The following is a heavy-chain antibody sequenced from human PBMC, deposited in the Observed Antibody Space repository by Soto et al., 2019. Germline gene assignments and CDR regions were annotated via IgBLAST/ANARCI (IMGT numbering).Heavy chain of an antibody. D-gene: IGHD5-12*01. CDR1: GGSISSGDYY. CDR2: IYYSGST. Sequence: PSETLSLTCTVSGGSISSGDYYWSWIRQPPGKGLEWIGYIYYSGSTCYNPSLKSRVTISVDTSKNQFSLKLSSVTAADTAVYYCARAPIVATIRWYFDLWGRGTLVT. CDR3: ARAPIVATIRWYFDL. J-gene: IGHJ2*01. V-gene: IGHV4-30-4*01.